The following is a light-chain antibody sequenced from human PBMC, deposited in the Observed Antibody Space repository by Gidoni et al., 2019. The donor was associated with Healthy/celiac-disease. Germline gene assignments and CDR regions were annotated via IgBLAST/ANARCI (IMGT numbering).Light chain of an antibody. CDR2: WAS. CDR3: QQYYSTPYT. Sequence: DIVMTQSPDSLAVSLGERATINCKSSRTILYSSNNNNYLAWYQQKPGQPPKLLIYWASTRESGVPGRFSGSGSGTDFTLTITSLQAEDVAVYYCQQYYSTPYTFGQGTKLEIK. CDR1: RTILYSSNNNNY. J-gene: IGKJ2*01. V-gene: IGKV4-1*01.